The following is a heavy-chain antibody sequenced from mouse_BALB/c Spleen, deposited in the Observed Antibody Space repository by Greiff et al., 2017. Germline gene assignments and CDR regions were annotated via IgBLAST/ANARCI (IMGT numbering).Heavy chain of an antibody. CDR3: TRYYDYDYAMDY. J-gene: IGHJ4*01. D-gene: IGHD2-4*01. CDR2: IRLKSNNYAT. CDR1: GFTFSNYW. V-gene: IGHV6-6*02. Sequence: EVQGVESGGGLVQPGGSMKLSCVASGFTFSNYWMNWVRQSPEKGLEWVAEIRLKSNNYATHYAESVKGRFTISRDDSKSSVYLQMNNLRAEDTGIYYCTRYYDYDYAMDYWGQGTSVTVSS.